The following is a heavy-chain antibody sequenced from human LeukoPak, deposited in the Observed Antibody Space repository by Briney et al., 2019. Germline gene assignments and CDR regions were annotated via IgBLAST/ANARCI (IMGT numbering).Heavy chain of an antibody. CDR2: ISSSSSTI. CDR1: GFTFSSYS. J-gene: IGHJ6*02. CDR3: AREEPFDSSGYLAYYYYGMGV. D-gene: IGHD3-22*01. Sequence: GGSLRLSCAASGFTFSSYSMNWVRQAPGKGLEWVSYISSSSSTIYYADSVKGRFTISRDNAKNSLYLQMNSLRDEDTAVYYCAREEPFDSSGYLAYYYYGMGVWGQGTTVTVSS. V-gene: IGHV3-48*02.